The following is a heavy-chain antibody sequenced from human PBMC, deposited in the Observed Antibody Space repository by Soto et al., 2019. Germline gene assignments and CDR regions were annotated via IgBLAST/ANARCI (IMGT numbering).Heavy chain of an antibody. Sequence: LVESGGGVVQPGASLRLSCSASGFTFARYGTHWVRQAPGKGLEWVAVISYAGINRHYPDSVKGRFTISRDNSKNAVYLQMNILRTDDMAVYYCAKSTTILSASSVGSDNWFAPWGQGTVVIVSS. J-gene: IGHJ5*02. CDR1: GFTFARYG. D-gene: IGHD2-21*01. CDR3: AKSTTILSASSVGSDNWFAP. CDR2: ISYAGINR. V-gene: IGHV3-30*18.